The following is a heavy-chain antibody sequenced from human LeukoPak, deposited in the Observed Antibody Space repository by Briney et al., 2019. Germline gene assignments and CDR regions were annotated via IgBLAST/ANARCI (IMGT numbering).Heavy chain of an antibody. Sequence: GGSLRLSCAASGFTFSSYAMSWVRQAPGKGLEWVSAISGSGGSTYYADSVKGRFTISRDNAKNSLFLQVNSLRAEDTAVYYCARAWSFSLEYNNGDAFDIWGQGTMVTVSS. J-gene: IGHJ3*02. CDR1: GFTFSSYA. CDR3: ARAWSFSLEYNNGDAFDI. CDR2: ISGSGGST. D-gene: IGHD3-10*01. V-gene: IGHV3-23*01.